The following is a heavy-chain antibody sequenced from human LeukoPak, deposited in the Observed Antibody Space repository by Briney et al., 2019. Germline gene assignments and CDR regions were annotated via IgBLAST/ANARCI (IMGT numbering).Heavy chain of an antibody. CDR1: GGSISNSSYY. CDR3: ARRAPDSSSDCWFDP. J-gene: IGHJ5*02. CDR2: IYYSGST. V-gene: IGHV4-39*07. Sequence: SETLSLTCTVSGGSISNSSYYWGWIRQPPGKGLEWIGSIYYSGSTYYNPSLKSRVTISVDTSKNQFSLKLSSVTAADTAVYYCARRAPDSSSDCWFDPWGQGTLVTVSS. D-gene: IGHD6-6*01.